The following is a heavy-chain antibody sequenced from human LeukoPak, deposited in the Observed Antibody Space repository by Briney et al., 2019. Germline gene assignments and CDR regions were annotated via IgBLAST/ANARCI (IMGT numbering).Heavy chain of an antibody. Sequence: PRGSLRLSCAASGFTFSSYSMNWVRQAPGKGLEWVSSISSSSSYIYYADSVKGRFTISRDNAKNSLYLQMNSLRAEDTAVYYCARVERQQLVYDYWGQGTLVTVSS. D-gene: IGHD6-13*01. CDR1: GFTFSSYS. CDR3: ARVERQQLVYDY. V-gene: IGHV3-21*01. CDR2: ISSSSSYI. J-gene: IGHJ4*02.